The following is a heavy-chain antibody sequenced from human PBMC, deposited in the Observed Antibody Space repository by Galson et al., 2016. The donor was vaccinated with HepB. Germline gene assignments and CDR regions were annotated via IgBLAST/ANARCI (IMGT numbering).Heavy chain of an antibody. Sequence: TLSLTCTVSGDFISNGPYYWTWIRQHPGKGLEWIGYINYSGTTYYNLSLKSRVTISIDASKNLFSLKLSSVNAADTAVYYCARVSSSIGNWFDTWGQGTLVTVSS. CDR1: GDFISNGPYY. CDR3: ARVSSSIGNWFDT. J-gene: IGHJ5*02. D-gene: IGHD2/OR15-2a*01. V-gene: IGHV4-31*03. CDR2: INYSGTT.